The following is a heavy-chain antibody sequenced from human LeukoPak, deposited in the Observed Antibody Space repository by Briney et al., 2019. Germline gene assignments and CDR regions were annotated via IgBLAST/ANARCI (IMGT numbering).Heavy chain of an antibody. V-gene: IGHV4-4*09. CDR2: VQTSGST. CDR3: ARYGVVVVAATINHWFDP. D-gene: IGHD2-15*01. J-gene: IGHJ5*02. CDR1: GVSISTYH. Sequence: SETLSLTCTVSGVSISTYHWSWIRQPPGKGLEWIGYVQTSGSTDYNSSLKSRVTISVDTSKNQFSLKLSSVTAADTAVYYCARYGVVVVAATINHWFDPWGQGTLVTVSS.